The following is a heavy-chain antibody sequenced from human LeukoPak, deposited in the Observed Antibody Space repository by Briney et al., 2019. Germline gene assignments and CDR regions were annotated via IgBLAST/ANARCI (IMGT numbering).Heavy chain of an antibody. CDR2: ISPNSGGT. CDR1: GYTFTGYY. V-gene: IGHV1-2*02. CDR3: ARDRTTIFGVVIYYYYYGMDV. Sequence: ASVKVSCKASGYTFTGYYVHWVRQAPGQGLEWMGWISPNSGGTNYAQKFQGRVTMTRDTSISTAYMELSRLRSDDTAVYYCARDRTTIFGVVIYYYYYGMDVWGQGTTVTVSS. J-gene: IGHJ6*02. D-gene: IGHD3-3*01.